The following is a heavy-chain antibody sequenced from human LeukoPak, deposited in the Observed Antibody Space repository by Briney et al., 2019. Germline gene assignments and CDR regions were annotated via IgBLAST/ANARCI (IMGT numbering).Heavy chain of an antibody. J-gene: IGHJ3*02. V-gene: IGHV3-23*01. CDR2: ISGSGYST. D-gene: IGHD3-3*01. Sequence: GGSLRLSCAASGFTFSSYAMNWVRQAPGKGLAWVSSISGSGYSTYYADSVKGRFTISRDNSKNTLYLQMNSLRAEDTAIFYCAKDFPPWSGPNAFDIWGQGTMVTVSS. CDR1: GFTFSSYA. CDR3: AKDFPPWSGPNAFDI.